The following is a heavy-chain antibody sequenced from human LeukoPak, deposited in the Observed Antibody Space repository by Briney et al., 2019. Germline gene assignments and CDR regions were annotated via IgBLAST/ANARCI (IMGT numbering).Heavy chain of an antibody. J-gene: IGHJ5*02. CDR3: AKGFIAVAGTAQNWFDP. V-gene: IGHV3-23*01. CDR2: ISGSGGTA. Sequence: GGSLRLSCAASGFTFSIYAMSWVRQAPGKGLEWVSAISGSGGTAYYADSVKGRFTISRDNSKNTLYLQMNSLRAEDTAVYYCAKGFIAVAGTAQNWFDPWGQGTLVTVSS. D-gene: IGHD6-19*01. CDR1: GFTFSIYA.